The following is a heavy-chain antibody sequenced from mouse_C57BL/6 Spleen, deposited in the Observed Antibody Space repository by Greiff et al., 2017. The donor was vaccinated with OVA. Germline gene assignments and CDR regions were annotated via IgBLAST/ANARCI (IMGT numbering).Heavy chain of an antibody. J-gene: IGHJ4*01. V-gene: IGHV2-2*01. CDR1: GFSLTSYG. Sequence: VKLMESGPGLVQPSQSLSITCTVSGFSLTSYGVHWVRQSPGKGLEWLGVIWSGGSTDYNAAFISRLSISKDNSKSQVFFKMNSLQADDTAIYYCARNFYYDYEDYYAMDDWGQGTSVTVSS. CDR2: IWSGGST. D-gene: IGHD2-4*01. CDR3: ARNFYYDYEDYYAMDD.